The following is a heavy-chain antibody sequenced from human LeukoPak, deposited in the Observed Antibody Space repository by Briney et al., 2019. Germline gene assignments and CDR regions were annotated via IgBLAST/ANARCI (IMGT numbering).Heavy chain of an antibody. CDR2: FSGSGSST. CDR1: GFTFSTYA. D-gene: IGHD5-18*01. J-gene: IGHJ4*02. V-gene: IGHV3-23*01. CDR3: AKGAYSYPSRFDY. Sequence: GGSLRLSCAASGFTFSTYAMSWVRQAPGKGLEWVSVFSGSGSSTYYADSVKGRFTISRDNPKNTLYLQMNSLRAEDTAVYYCAKGAYSYPSRFDYWGQGILVTVSS.